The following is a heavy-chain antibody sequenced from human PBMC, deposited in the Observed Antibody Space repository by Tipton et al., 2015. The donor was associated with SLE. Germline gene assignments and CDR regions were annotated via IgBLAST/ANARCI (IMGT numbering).Heavy chain of an antibody. V-gene: IGHV4-34*01. Sequence: TLSLTCAVYGGSFSGYYWSCIRQPPGKGLEWIGEINHSGSTNYNPSLKSRVTISVDTSKNQFSLKLSSVTAADTAVYYCARVAGWIEDAFDIWGQGTMVTVSS. CDR3: ARVAGWIEDAFDI. J-gene: IGHJ3*02. D-gene: IGHD2-2*03. CDR2: INHSGST. CDR1: GGSFSGYY.